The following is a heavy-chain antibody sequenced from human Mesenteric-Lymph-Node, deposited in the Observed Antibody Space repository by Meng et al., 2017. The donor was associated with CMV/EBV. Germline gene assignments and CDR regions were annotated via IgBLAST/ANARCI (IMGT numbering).Heavy chain of an antibody. CDR2: IKQDGSEK. J-gene: IGHJ4*02. CDR1: GFNVRSHD. CDR3: ARGFIVAYLPDY. V-gene: IGHV3-7*01. Sequence: GESLKISCAASGFNVRSHDLNWAPPVPGKGLEWVANIKQDGSEKYYVDSVKGRFTISRDNAKNSLYLQMNSLRAEDTAVYYCARGFIVAYLPDYWGQGTLVTVSS. D-gene: IGHD5-12*01.